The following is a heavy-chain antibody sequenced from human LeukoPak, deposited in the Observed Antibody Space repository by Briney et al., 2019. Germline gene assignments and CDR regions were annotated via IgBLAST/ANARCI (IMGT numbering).Heavy chain of an antibody. CDR3: AKPGPATTNSYGMDV. CDR2: ISSSSSTI. J-gene: IGHJ6*02. CDR1: GFTFSSYS. Sequence: PGGTLRLSCAASGFTFSSYSMNWVRQAPGKGLEWVSSISSSSSTIFYVDSLKGRFTISRDNAKNSLYLQMNSLRAEDTAVYYCAKPGPATTNSYGMDVWGQGTTVTVSS. D-gene: IGHD1-26*01. V-gene: IGHV3-21*01.